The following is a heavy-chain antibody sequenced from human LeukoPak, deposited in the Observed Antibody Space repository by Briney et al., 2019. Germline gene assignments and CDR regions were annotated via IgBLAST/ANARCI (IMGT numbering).Heavy chain of an antibody. CDR2: IYSGGST. CDR3: ARGSSSSWYEPDY. D-gene: IGHD6-13*01. V-gene: IGHV3-66*02. Sequence: GGSLRLSXAASGFTVSSNYMSWVCQPPGKGLEWVSVIYSGGSTYYADSVKGRFTISRDNSKNTLYLQMNSLRAEDTAVYYCARGSSSSWYEPDYWGQGTLVTVSS. CDR1: GFTVSSNY. J-gene: IGHJ4*02.